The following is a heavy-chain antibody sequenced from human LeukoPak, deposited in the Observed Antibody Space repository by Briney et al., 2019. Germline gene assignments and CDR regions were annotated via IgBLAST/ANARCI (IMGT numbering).Heavy chain of an antibody. CDR1: GYTFTNYA. CDR3: ARDTGALADSSGYYVWFDP. V-gene: IGHV1-3*01. J-gene: IGHJ5*02. D-gene: IGHD3-22*01. Sequence: ASVKVSCKASGYTFTNYAMHWVRQAPGQRLEWMGWINAGNGNTKYSQKFQGRVTITRDTSASTAYMELSSLRSEDTVVYYCARDTGALADSSGYYVWFDPWGQGTLVTVSS. CDR2: INAGNGNT.